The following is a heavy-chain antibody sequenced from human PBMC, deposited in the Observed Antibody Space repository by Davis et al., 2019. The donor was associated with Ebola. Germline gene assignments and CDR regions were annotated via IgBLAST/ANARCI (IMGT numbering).Heavy chain of an antibody. CDR1: GYSISSGYY. J-gene: IGHJ4*02. CDR3: ARDFVY. Sequence: SETLSLTCTVSGYSISSGYYWGWIRQPPGKGLEWMGSIYHSGTTNYKPSLKSRVTISLDTSKNQFSLKLTSVTAADTAVYYCARDFVYWGQGTLVTVSS. V-gene: IGHV4-38-2*02. CDR2: IYHSGTT.